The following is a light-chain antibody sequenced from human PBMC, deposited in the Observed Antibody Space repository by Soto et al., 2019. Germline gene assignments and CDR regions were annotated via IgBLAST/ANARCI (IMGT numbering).Light chain of an antibody. CDR2: GAS. CDR3: QQYGSSLCT. Sequence: LAPGAASLFMSPGAKTTLSCMASQSVSSSYLAWYQQKPGQAHRLLIYGASSRATGIPDRFSGSGSGTDFTLTISILEAEDFTGYCCQQYGSSLCTFGERSK. V-gene: IGKV3-20*01. CDR1: QSVSSSY. J-gene: IGKJ4*02.